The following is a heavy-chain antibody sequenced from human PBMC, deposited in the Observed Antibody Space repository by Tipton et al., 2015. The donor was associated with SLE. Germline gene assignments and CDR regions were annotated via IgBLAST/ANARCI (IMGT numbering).Heavy chain of an antibody. D-gene: IGHD6-6*01. Sequence: LRLSCAVYGGSFSGFYWNWIRQPPGKGLEWIGEIDHSGSTNYNPSLKSRVTISVDKSKNQFSLKLTSVTAADTALYYCASRLAARRDTCFDSWGQGTLVTVSS. CDR1: GGSFSGFY. V-gene: IGHV4-34*01. CDR3: ASRLAARRDTCFDS. J-gene: IGHJ5*01. CDR2: IDHSGST.